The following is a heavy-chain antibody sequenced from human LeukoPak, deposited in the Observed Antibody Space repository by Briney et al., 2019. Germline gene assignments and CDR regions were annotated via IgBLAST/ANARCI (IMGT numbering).Heavy chain of an antibody. CDR3: ARAFPAAAGTDYYYYMDV. Sequence: SETLSLTCTVSGGSISSYYWSWIRQPAGKGLEWIGRIYTSGSTNYNPSLKSRVTMSVDTSKNQFSLKLGSVTAADTAVYYGARAFPAAAGTDYYYYMDVWGKGTTVTVSS. CDR1: GGSISSYY. CDR2: IYTSGST. J-gene: IGHJ6*03. D-gene: IGHD6-13*01. V-gene: IGHV4-4*07.